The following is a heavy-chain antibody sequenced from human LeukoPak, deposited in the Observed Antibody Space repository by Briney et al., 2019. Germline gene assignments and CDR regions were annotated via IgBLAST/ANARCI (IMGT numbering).Heavy chain of an antibody. V-gene: IGHV1-2*02. CDR1: GYKFTGYY. CDR3: ARGCSSTSCYAKSGWYFDY. CDR2: INPNSGDS. D-gene: IGHD2-2*01. J-gene: IGHJ4*02. Sequence: ASVKVSCKASGYKFTGYYMHWVRQAPGQGLEWMGWINPNSGDSHHAQKFQGRVTMTRDTSISTAYMELSRLRSDDTAVYYCARGCSSTSCYAKSGWYFDYWGQGTLVTVSS.